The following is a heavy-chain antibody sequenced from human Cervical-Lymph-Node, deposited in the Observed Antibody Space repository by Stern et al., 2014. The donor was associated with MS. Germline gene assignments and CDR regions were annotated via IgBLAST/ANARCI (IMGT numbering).Heavy chain of an antibody. CDR1: GDSVNSGDFS. CDR2: IYPSGSA. J-gene: IGHJ6*02. CDR3: ARAFLELPYFYYGFDV. V-gene: IGHV4-30-2*01. Sequence: QVQLQESGSGLVKPSQTLSLTCAMSGDSVNSGDFSWSWIRQPPGKGLEWIGYIYPSGSAYYNPSLQSRVTISVDRSKNQLSLKLFSVTAADTAVYYCARAFLELPYFYYGFDVWGQGTTVTVSS. D-gene: IGHD1-7*01.